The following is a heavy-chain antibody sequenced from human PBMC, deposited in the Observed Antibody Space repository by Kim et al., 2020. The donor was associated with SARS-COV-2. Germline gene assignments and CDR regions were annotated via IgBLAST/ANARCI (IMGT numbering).Heavy chain of an antibody. J-gene: IGHJ4*02. V-gene: IGHV3-15*01. Sequence: GGSLRLSCAASGFTFRTAWLSWVRQAPGRGLEGVGRIKSKNDGGTADYASPVKGRFTISRDDSENTLYLQMNSLRTEDTAVYYCTTGSLTVITTAEDHWGQGTLVTVSS. CDR1: GFTFRTAW. CDR2: IKSKNDGGTA. CDR3: TTGSLTVITTAEDH. D-gene: IGHD4-17*01.